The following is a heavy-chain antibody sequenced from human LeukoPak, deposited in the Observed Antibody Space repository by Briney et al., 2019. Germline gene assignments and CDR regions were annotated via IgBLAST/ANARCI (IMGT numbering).Heavy chain of an antibody. CDR2: ISGSGGST. J-gene: IGHJ4*02. CDR3: AKGYYYYAWGSYYLDY. Sequence: GGSLRLSCAASGFTFSSYAMSWVRQAPGKGLEWVSAISGSGGSTYYADSVKGRFTISRGNSRDTLELQMNSLRSEDTAVYYCAKGYYYYAWGSYYLDYWGQGTLVTVSS. V-gene: IGHV3-23*01. CDR1: GFTFSSYA. D-gene: IGHD3-16*01.